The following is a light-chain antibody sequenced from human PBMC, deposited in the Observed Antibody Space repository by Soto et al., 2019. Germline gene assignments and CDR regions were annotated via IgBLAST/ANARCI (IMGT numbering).Light chain of an antibody. J-gene: IGLJ3*02. Sequence: QSVLTQPPSVSGAPGQRVTISCTGSSSNIGAGYDVHWYQQLPGTAPKLIIYGNSNRPSGVPDRFSGSKSGTSASLAITGLQAEDEADYYCQSYDSSLSGFWVFGGGTQLTVL. CDR1: SSNIGAGYD. V-gene: IGLV1-40*01. CDR2: GNS. CDR3: QSYDSSLSGFWV.